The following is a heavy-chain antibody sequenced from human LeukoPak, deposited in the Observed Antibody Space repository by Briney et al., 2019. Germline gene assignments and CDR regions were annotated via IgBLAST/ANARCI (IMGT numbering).Heavy chain of an antibody. Sequence: GGSLRLSCAASGFTFSSYAMHWVRQAPGKGLEWVAVISYDGSNKYHADSVKGRFTISRDNSKNTLYLQMNSLSAEDTAVYYCARDSDYWGQGTLVTVSS. CDR3: ARDSDY. CDR1: GFTFSSYA. CDR2: ISYDGSNK. V-gene: IGHV3-30-3*01. J-gene: IGHJ4*02.